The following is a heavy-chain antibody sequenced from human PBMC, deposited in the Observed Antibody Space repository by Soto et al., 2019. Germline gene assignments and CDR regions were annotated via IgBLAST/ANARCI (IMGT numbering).Heavy chain of an antibody. CDR1: GDTFSSYT. CDR2: IIPVLTKT. Sequence: QVQLVQSGAEVKMPGSSVKVSCRASGDTFSSYTVNWLRQAPGRGLEWMGRIIPVLTKTDYAQKFRGRVTITADKSSNTVYMELTSLSSDDTAVYYCARRRYCGYDCYHKHYYGMDVWGQGSTVTFAS. D-gene: IGHD2-21*02. CDR3: ARRRYCGYDCYHKHYYGMDV. V-gene: IGHV1-69*02. J-gene: IGHJ6*02.